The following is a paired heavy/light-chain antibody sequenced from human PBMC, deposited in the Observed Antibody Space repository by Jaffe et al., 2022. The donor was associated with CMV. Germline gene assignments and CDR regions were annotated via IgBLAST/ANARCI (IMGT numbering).Light chain of an antibody. CDR3: QQSYTTPLT. Sequence: DIQMTQSPSSLSASVGDRVTITCRASQSIRNKLNWYQQKPGKAPKVLIYATYTLQSGVPSRFSGSGSGTDFTLTISSLQLEDFATYYCQQSYTTPLTFGPGTKVDIK. V-gene: IGKV1-39*01. CDR1: QSIRNK. CDR2: ATY. J-gene: IGKJ3*01.
Heavy chain of an antibody. Sequence: QVQLVQSGAEVKKPGASVTVSCKASGYTFTGYFIHWVRQAPGQGLEWMGWINPNSGGTNYAQKFQGRVTMTRDMSINTAYMELSSLRSDDTAMYYCARDWDYYDTSGEHWFDPWGQGTLVTVSS. CDR1: GYTFTGYF. CDR3: ARDWDYYDTSGEHWFDP. CDR2: INPNSGGT. V-gene: IGHV1-2*02. J-gene: IGHJ5*02. D-gene: IGHD3-22*01.